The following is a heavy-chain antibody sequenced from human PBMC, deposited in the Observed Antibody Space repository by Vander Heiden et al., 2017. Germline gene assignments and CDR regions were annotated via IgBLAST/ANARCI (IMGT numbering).Heavy chain of an antibody. CDR3: ASSTSNQADAFDI. J-gene: IGHJ3*02. V-gene: IGHV3-48*02. CDR2: ISSSSSTI. CDR1: GFTFSSYS. D-gene: IGHD2-2*01. Sequence: EVQLVESGGGLVQPGGSLRLSCAASGFTFSSYSMNWVRQAPGKGLEWVSYISSSSSTIYYADSVKGRFTISRDNAKNSLYLQMNSLRDEDTAVYYCASSTSNQADAFDIWGQGTMVTVSS.